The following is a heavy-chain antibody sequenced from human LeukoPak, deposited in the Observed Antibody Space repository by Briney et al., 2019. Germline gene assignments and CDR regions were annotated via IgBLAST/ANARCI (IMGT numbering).Heavy chain of an antibody. V-gene: IGHV4-39*07. D-gene: IGHD1-1*01. CDR1: GGSISSSSYY. CDR3: AREQLERRIRPDYWFDP. Sequence: KTSETLSLTCTVSGGSISSSSYYWGWIRQPPGKGLEWIGSIYYSGSTYYNPSLKSRVTISVDTSKNQFSLKLSSVTAADTAVYYCAREQLERRIRPDYWFDPWGQGTLVTVSS. J-gene: IGHJ5*02. CDR2: IYYSGST.